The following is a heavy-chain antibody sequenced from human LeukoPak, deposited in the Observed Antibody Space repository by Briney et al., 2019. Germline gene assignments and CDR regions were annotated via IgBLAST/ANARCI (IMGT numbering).Heavy chain of an antibody. CDR1: GGTFGSYA. V-gene: IGHV1-69*05. Sequence: SVNVSCKASGGTFGSYAISWVRQAPGQGLEWMGGIIPIFGTANYAQKFQGRVTITTDESTSTAYMELSSLRSEDTAVYYCARGFSFYSSSSFDYWGQGTLVTVSS. J-gene: IGHJ4*02. CDR3: ARGFSFYSSSSFDY. D-gene: IGHD6-6*01. CDR2: IIPIFGTA.